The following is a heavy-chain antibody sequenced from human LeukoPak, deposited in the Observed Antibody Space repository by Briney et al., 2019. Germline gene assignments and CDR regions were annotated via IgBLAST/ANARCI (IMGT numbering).Heavy chain of an antibody. J-gene: IGHJ4*02. Sequence: PGGSLRLSCAASGLTFSTYAMSWVRQAPGKGLEWVSAISGSGGSTYYADSVKGRFTISRDNSKNTLYLQMNSLRAEDTAVYYCAQFTAGSCLHPQPDYWGQGTLVTVSS. CDR3: AQFTAGSCLHPQPDY. CDR1: GLTFSTYA. CDR2: ISGSGGST. D-gene: IGHD2-15*01. V-gene: IGHV3-23*01.